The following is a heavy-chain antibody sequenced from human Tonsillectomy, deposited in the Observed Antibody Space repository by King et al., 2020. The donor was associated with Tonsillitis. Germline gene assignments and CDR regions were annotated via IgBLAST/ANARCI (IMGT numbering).Heavy chain of an antibody. CDR1: GGSISSGGYS. V-gene: IGHV4-30-2*01. CDR3: ARGEGFDP. D-gene: IGHD1-26*01. CDR2: IFHSGST. Sequence: QLQESGSGLVKPSQTLSLTCAVSGGSISSGGYSWRWIRQPPGKGLEWIGYIFHSGSTYYNPSLKSRVTISVDRSKNQFSLKLTSVTAADTAVYYCARGEGFDPWGQGTLVTVSS. J-gene: IGHJ5*02.